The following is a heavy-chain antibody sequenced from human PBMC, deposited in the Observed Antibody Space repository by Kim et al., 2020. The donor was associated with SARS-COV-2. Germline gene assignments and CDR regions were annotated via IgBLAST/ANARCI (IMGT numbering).Heavy chain of an antibody. CDR2: ISGSGGST. CDR3: AKPPNGIAAAGGRGESYYYYGMDV. CDR1: GFTFSSYA. D-gene: IGHD6-13*01. V-gene: IGHV3-23*01. J-gene: IGHJ6*02. Sequence: GGSLRLSCAASGFTFSSYAMSWVRQAPGKGLEWVSAISGSGGSTYYADSVKGRFTISRDNSKNTLYLQMNSLRAEDTAVYYCAKPPNGIAAAGGRGESYYYYGMDVWGQGTTVTVSS.